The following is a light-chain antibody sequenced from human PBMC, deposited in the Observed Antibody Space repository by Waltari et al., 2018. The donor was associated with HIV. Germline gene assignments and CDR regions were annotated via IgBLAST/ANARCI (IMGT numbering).Light chain of an antibody. CDR2: AGS. CDR3: QQGDTFPFT. V-gene: IGKV1-12*02. Sequence: IQLSQAPSSVSASVGDRVTITCRASQTISTSFAWYQQKPGAAPKLLIYAGSTLKSGVPSRFSGGGSGTEFTLTISSLQSEDFATYFCQQGDTFPFTFGPGTKVDV. J-gene: IGKJ3*01. CDR1: QTISTS.